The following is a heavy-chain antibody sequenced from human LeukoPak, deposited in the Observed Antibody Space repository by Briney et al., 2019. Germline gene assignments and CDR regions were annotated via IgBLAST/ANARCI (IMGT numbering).Heavy chain of an antibody. D-gene: IGHD2/OR15-2a*01. CDR2: ISAYNGNT. J-gene: IGHJ5*02. V-gene: IGHV1-18*01. CDR1: GYTFTSYG. Sequence: ASVKVSCKASGYTFTSYGISWVRQAPGQGLEWTGWISAYNGNTNYAQKLQGRVTMTTDTSTSTAYMELRSLRSDDTAVYYCARGGRLPNIPGWFDPWGQGTLVTVSS. CDR3: ARGGRLPNIPGWFDP.